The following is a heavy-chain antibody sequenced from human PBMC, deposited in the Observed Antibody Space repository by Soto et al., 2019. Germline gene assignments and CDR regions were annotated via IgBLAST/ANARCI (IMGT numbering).Heavy chain of an antibody. CDR3: AKDYLFRYGSGEGYFDY. CDR1: GFTFSSYG. J-gene: IGHJ4*02. V-gene: IGHV3-30*18. Sequence: QVQLVESGGGVVQPGRSLRLSCAASGFTFSSYGMHWVRQAPGKGLEWVAVISYDGSNKYYADSVKGRFTISRDNSKNTLYLQMNSLRAEDTAVYYCAKDYLFRYGSGEGYFDYWGQGTLVTVSS. D-gene: IGHD3-10*01. CDR2: ISYDGSNK.